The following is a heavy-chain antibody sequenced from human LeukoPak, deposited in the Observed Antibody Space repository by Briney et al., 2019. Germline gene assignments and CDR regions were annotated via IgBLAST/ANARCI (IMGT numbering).Heavy chain of an antibody. D-gene: IGHD2-21*02. V-gene: IGHV3-7*01. Sequence: GGSLRLSCAASGFTFMNHWMSWIRQAPGRGPEWLADIKEDGRKQYYVDSVKGRFTISRDNAKNVFYLQMNRLRVDDTGLHFCARDMGRGDTLDWYFDLWGRGTLVTVSS. CDR2: IKEDGRKQ. CDR3: ARDMGRGDTLDWYFDL. J-gene: IGHJ2*01. CDR1: GFTFMNHW.